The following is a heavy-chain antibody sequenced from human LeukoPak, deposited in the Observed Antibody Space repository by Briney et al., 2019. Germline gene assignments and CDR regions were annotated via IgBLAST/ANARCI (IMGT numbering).Heavy chain of an antibody. CDR1: GYNFANFW. D-gene: IGHD3-10*01. CDR3: ARRAYSGSGSSDY. V-gene: IGHV5-51*01. J-gene: IGHJ4*02. CDR2: IHPTDSQT. Sequence: GESLKLSCYDSGYNFANFWIGWVRQMPGKGLEWMGIIHPTDSQTLYSPSFQGQVTISVDRFINTAYLQWSSLKASDTAMYYCARRAYSGSGSSDYWGQGTLVTVSS.